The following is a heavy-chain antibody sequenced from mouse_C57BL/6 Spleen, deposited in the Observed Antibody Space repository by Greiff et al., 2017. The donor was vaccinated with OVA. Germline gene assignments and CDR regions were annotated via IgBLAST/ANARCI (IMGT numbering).Heavy chain of an antibody. Sequence: LVESGAELVKPGASVKMSCKASGYTFTSYWITWVKQRPGQGLEWIGDIYPGSGSTNYNEKFKSKATLTVDTSSSTAYMQLSSLTSDDSAVYYCARIEGYFDYWGQGTTLTVSS. CDR2: IYPGSGST. CDR3: ARIEGYFDY. CDR1: GYTFTSYW. V-gene: IGHV1-55*01. J-gene: IGHJ2*01.